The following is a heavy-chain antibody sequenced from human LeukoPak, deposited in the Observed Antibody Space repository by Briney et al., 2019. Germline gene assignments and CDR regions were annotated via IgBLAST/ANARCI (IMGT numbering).Heavy chain of an antibody. D-gene: IGHD5-18*01. CDR2: INPNSGGT. CDR3: ARDQARYGY. CDR1: GYTFTSYG. V-gene: IGHV1-2*02. J-gene: IGHJ4*02. Sequence: ASVKVSCKASGYTFTSYGISWVRQAPGQGLEWMGWINPNSGGTNYAQKFQGRVTMTRDTSISTAYMELSRLRSDDTAVYYCARDQARYGYWGQGTLVTVSS.